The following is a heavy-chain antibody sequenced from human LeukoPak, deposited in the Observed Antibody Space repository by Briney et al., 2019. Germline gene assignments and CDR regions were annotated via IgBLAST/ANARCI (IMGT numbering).Heavy chain of an antibody. D-gene: IGHD3-10*01. CDR1: GYTXTSYG. V-gene: IGHV1-18*01. CDR2: ISAYNGNT. CDR3: ARPSSDPYYYGSGSYSPFDY. Sequence: ASVKVSCKASGYTXTSYGISWVRQAPGQGLEWMGWISAYNGNTNYAQKLQGRVTMTTDTSTSTAYMELRSLRSDDTAVYYCARPSSDPYYYGSGSYSPFDYWGQGTLVTVSS. J-gene: IGHJ4*02.